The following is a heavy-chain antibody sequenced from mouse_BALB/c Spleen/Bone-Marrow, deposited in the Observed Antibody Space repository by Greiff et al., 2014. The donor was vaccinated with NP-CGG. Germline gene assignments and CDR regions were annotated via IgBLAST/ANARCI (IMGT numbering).Heavy chain of an antibody. Sequence: QVHVKQSGPELARPGESVKISCKGSGYTFTDYAMHWVEQSHAKSLEWIGVITTYSANAKYNQKFKGKATMTVDKSSSTAYLELARLTSEDSDIYYCARGGTGPFPYWGQGTLVTVSA. V-gene: IGHV1-67*01. D-gene: IGHD3-3*01. CDR2: ITTYSANA. CDR1: GYTFTDYA. J-gene: IGHJ3*01. CDR3: ARGGTGPFPY.